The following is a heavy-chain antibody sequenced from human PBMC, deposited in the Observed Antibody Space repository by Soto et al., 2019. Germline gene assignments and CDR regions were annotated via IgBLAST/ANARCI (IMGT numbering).Heavy chain of an antibody. J-gene: IGHJ4*02. CDR2: IIPISGTA. D-gene: IGHD6-19*01. CDR1: GGTFSSYA. V-gene: IGHV1-69*01. CDR3: ARDLGDPVIAVAGPHGGFDY. Sequence: QVQLVQSGAEVKKPGSSVKVSCKASGGTFSSYAISWVRQAPGQGLVWMGGIIPISGTANCAQKFRGRVTITADESTSIAYMELSSLRSEDTAVYYCARDLGDPVIAVAGPHGGFDYWCQGSLVTVSS.